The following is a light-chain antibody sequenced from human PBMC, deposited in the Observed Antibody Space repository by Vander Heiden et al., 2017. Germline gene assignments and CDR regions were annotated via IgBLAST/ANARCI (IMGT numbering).Light chain of an antibody. J-gene: IGLJ2*01. CDR2: QGS. V-gene: IGLV3-1*01. CDR3: QAWDSSTVV. CDR1: KLGDKY. Sequence: SYELTQPPSVSVSPGQTASIPCSGDKLGDKYACWYQQKPGQSPVLVINQGSKRPSGSPERFTGSNTGNTATLTIGGTQAMDEADYYCQAWDSSTVVFGGGTKLTVL.